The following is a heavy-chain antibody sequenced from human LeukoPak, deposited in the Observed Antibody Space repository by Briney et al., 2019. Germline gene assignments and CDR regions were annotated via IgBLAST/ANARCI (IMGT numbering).Heavy chain of an antibody. CDR3: ARDRPSLGEQQLVGGDY. Sequence: PGGSLRLSCAASGFTFSNYGMSWVRQAPGKGLEWVSSISGSGGTTYYADSVKGRFTISRDNAKNSLYLQMNSLRAEDTAVYYCARDRPSLGEQQLVGGDYWGQGTLVTVSS. J-gene: IGHJ4*02. V-gene: IGHV3-23*01. D-gene: IGHD6-13*01. CDR1: GFTFSNYG. CDR2: ISGSGGTT.